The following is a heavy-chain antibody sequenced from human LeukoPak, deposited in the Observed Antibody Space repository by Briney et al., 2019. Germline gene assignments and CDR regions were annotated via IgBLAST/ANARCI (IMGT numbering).Heavy chain of an antibody. CDR1: GSTFTELS. J-gene: IGHJ4*02. D-gene: IGHD5-18*01. CDR3: ATVGVVGDTAMVPHFDY. Sequence: ASVKVSCKVSGSTFTELSIHWVRQAPGKGLEWMGGVDPEDGETIYAQKFQGRVTMTEDTSTDTAYMELSSLRSEDTAVYYCATVGVVGDTAMVPHFDYWGQGALVTVSS. CDR2: VDPEDGET. V-gene: IGHV1-24*01.